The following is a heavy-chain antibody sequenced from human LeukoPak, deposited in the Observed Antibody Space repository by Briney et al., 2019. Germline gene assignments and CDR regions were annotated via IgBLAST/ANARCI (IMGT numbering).Heavy chain of an antibody. CDR1: GFTFSSYG. J-gene: IGHJ4*02. D-gene: IGHD3-22*01. CDR3: ARAPDNYYDSSGYYVEY. Sequence: GGSLRLSCAASGFTFSSYGMHWVRQAPGKGLEWVAVTSYDGSNKYYADSVKGRFTISRDNSKNTLYLQMNSLRAEDTAVYYCARAPDNYYDSSGYYVEYWGQGTLVTVSS. CDR2: TSYDGSNK. V-gene: IGHV3-30*03.